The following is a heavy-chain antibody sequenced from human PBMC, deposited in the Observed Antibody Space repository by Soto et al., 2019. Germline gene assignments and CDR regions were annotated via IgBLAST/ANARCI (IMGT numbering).Heavy chain of an antibody. V-gene: IGHV1-8*01. CDR2: MNPNSGNT. J-gene: IGHJ6*03. CDR1: GYTFTSYD. Sequence: QVQLVQSGAEVKKPGASVKVSCKASGYTFTSYDINWVRQATGQGLEWMGWMNPNSGNTGYAEKFQGRVTMTRNTSISTAYMELSSLRSEDTAVYYCARGSLLWFGELLSVCYYYYMDVWGKGTTVTVSS. D-gene: IGHD3-10*01. CDR3: ARGSLLWFGELLSVCYYYYMDV.